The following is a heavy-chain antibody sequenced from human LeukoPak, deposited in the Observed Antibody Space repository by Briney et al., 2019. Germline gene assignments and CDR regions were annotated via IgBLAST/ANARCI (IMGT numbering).Heavy chain of an antibody. Sequence: SGKVACKPSGYTFTSYGIGWVRQAPGQGREWMGWISAYNGNTNYAQKLQGRVTMTTDTSTSTAYMELRSLRSDDTAVYYCARVGDSSGYYYDVFDYWGQGTLVTVSS. CDR3: ARVGDSSGYYYDVFDY. D-gene: IGHD3-22*01. CDR1: GYTFTSYG. CDR2: ISAYNGNT. V-gene: IGHV1-18*01. J-gene: IGHJ4*02.